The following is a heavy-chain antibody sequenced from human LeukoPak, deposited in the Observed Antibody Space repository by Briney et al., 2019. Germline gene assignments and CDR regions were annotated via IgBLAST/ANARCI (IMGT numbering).Heavy chain of an antibody. D-gene: IGHD6-13*01. Sequence: GGSLRHSCAASGFTFSSYGMHWVRQAPGKGLEWVAVISSDGSDKYYADSVKGRFTISRDNSKNTLYLQMNILRAEDTAVYYCAKGGWQQLIRVSMDYWGQGTLVTVSS. CDR2: ISSDGSDK. V-gene: IGHV3-30*18. CDR1: GFTFSSYG. CDR3: AKGGWQQLIRVSMDY. J-gene: IGHJ4*02.